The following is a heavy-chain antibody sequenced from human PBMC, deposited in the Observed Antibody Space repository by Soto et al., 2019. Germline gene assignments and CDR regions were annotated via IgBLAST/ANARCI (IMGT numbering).Heavy chain of an antibody. CDR1: GFTFTTFA. D-gene: IGHD3-16*01. J-gene: IGHJ4*02. CDR3: VKYTIKESLGDH. CDR2: FTTFNYK. Sequence: PGGSLRLSCAASGFTFTTFAISWVRQAPLKVLQLFAAFTTFNYKYSIDSVKGRFAISRDNSNKTLYLEMYSLRAEDTALYYCVKYTIKESLGDHWGLGTLVTVSS. V-gene: IGHV3-23*05.